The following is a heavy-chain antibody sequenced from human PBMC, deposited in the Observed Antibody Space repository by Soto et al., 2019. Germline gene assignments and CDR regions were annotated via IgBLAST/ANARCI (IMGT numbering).Heavy chain of an antibody. CDR3: ARDLAAGDH. J-gene: IGHJ4*02. CDR2: INPTSGST. V-gene: IGHV1-46*01. CDR1: GYTFTNYY. Sequence: QVQLVQSGAEVKKPGASVKVSCKASGYTFTNYYIHWVRQAPGQGLEWMGIINPTSGSTNYAQKFQGRVTLTYDTSTHTVYMELSGLRSEDTAVLYCARDLAAGDHWGQGTLVTVSS. D-gene: IGHD6-13*01.